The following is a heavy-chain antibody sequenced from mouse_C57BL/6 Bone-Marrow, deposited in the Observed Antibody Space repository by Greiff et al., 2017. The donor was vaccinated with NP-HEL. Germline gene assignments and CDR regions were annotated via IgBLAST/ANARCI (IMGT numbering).Heavy chain of an antibody. Sequence: EVKLVESGGGLVKPGGSLKLSCAASGFTFSSYAMSWVRQTPEKRLEWVATISDGGSYTYYPDNVKGRFTISRDNAKNNLYLQMSHLKSEDTAMYYCARWLLLDDWGQGTTLTVSS. V-gene: IGHV5-4*03. CDR2: ISDGGSYT. CDR1: GFTFSSYA. CDR3: ARWLLLDD. D-gene: IGHD2-3*01. J-gene: IGHJ2*01.